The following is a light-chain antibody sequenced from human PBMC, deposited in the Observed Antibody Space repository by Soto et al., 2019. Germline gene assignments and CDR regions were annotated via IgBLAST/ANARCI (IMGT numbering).Light chain of an antibody. V-gene: IGLV4-60*02. Sequence: QSVLTQSSSASASLGSSVKLTCTLSSGHSSYIIAWHQQQPGKAPRYLMKLEGSGSYNKGSGVPDRFSGSSSGADRYLTIANLQFEDEADYYCETWDSNTHVFGTGTKVTAL. CDR3: ETWDSNTHV. J-gene: IGLJ1*01. CDR2: LEGSGSY. CDR1: SGHSSYI.